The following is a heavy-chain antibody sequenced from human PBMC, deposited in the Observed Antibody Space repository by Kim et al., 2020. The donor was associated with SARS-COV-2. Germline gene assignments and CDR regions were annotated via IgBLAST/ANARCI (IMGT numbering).Heavy chain of an antibody. Sequence: SETLSLTCAVYGGSFSGYYWSWIRQPPGKGLEWIGEINHSGSTNYNPSLKSRVTISVDPSENQFSLKLSSVTAADTAVYYCARGYCSDTSCPDFDYWGQGTLVTVSS. V-gene: IGHV4-34*01. CDR2: INHSGST. CDR1: GGSFSGYY. CDR3: ARGYCSDTSCPDFDY. D-gene: IGHD2-2*01. J-gene: IGHJ4*02.